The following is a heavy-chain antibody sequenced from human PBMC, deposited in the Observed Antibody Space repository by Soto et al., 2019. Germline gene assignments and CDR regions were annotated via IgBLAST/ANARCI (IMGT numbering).Heavy chain of an antibody. V-gene: IGHV4-34*02. D-gene: IGHD1-1*01. CDR1: DGSISDDY. Sequence: QVQLQQWGAGLLKPSETLSLTCAVYDGSISDDYYTWTRQSPGKGLEWIGEIHPSGSTYYNPSLNTRVTISPDTSKKHFSLNLISVTAADTGEYYCSRGNDAYKGGRTWGQGTLVTVAS. CDR3: SRGNDAYKGGRT. J-gene: IGHJ4*02. CDR2: IHPSGST.